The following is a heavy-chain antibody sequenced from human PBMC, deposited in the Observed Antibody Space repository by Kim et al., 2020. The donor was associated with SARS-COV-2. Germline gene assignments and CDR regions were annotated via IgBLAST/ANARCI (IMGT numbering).Heavy chain of an antibody. CDR1: GFTFSSYA. V-gene: IGHV3-23*01. D-gene: IGHD6-19*01. CDR2: ISGSGGST. J-gene: IGHJ6*02. CDR3: AKESVAGTTYYYYGMDV. Sequence: GGSLRLSCAASGFTFSSYAMSWVRQAPGKGLEWVSAISGSGGSTYYADSVKGRFTISRDNSKNTLYLQMNSLRAEDTAVYYCAKESVAGTTYYYYGMDVWGQGTTVTVSS.